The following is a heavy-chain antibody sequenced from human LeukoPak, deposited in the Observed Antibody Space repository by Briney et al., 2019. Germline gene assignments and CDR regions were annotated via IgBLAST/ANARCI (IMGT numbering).Heavy chain of an antibody. CDR1: GGSISSGSYY. Sequence: SETLSLTCTVSGGSISSGSYYWSWIRQPPGKGLEWIGEINHSGSTNYNPSLKSRVTISVDTSKNQFSLKLSSVTAADTAVYYCARVTAAAGGLSDYWGQGTLVTVSS. D-gene: IGHD6-13*01. CDR3: ARVTAAAGGLSDY. V-gene: IGHV4-39*07. CDR2: INHSGST. J-gene: IGHJ4*02.